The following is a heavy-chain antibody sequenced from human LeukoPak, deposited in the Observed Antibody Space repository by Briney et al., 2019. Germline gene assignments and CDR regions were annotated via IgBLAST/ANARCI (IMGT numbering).Heavy chain of an antibody. J-gene: IGHJ2*01. CDR3: AREGIAAAGAWYFDL. D-gene: IGHD6-13*01. CDR2: IYSGGST. V-gene: IGHV3-66*01. CDR1: GFTVSSNY. Sequence: GGSLRLSCAASGFTVSSNYMSWVRQAPGKGLEWVSVIYSGGSTYYADSVKGRFTISRDNSKNTLYLQMNSLRAEDTAVYYCAREGIAAAGAWYFDLWGRGTLVTVSS.